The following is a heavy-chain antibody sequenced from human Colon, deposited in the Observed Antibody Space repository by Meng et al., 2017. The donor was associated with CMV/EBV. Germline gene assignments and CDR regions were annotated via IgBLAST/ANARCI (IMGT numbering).Heavy chain of an antibody. CDR3: ARDVFRGEAFDI. D-gene: IGHD3-3*01. V-gene: IGHV3-48*03. Sequence: GESLKISCAASGFSFNYYEMNLVRQAPGKGLEWISYISSSGMTVQYAESVKGRFTISRDNAKNSLYLQMNGLRAEDTAVYYCARDVFRGEAFDIWGQGTMVTVSS. CDR2: ISSSGMTV. J-gene: IGHJ3*02. CDR1: GFSFNYYE.